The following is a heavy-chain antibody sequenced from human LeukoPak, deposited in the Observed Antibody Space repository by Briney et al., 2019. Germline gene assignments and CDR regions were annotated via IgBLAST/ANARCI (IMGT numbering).Heavy chain of an antibody. V-gene: IGHV4-39*01. CDR2: IYYSGNT. CDR3: ASQRSGYYFDY. CDR1: GGSISSSSYY. D-gene: IGHD3-3*01. Sequence: PSETLALTCTVSGGSISSSSYYWGWIRQPPGMGLEWIGSIYYSGNTYYNPSLKSRVTVSVDMSKNQFSLKLSSVTAADTAAYYCASQRSGYYFDYWGQGTLVTVSS. J-gene: IGHJ4*02.